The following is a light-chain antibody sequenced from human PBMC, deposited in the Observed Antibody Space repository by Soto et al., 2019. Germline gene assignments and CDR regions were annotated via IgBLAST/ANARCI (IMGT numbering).Light chain of an antibody. J-gene: IGKJ5*01. CDR1: QSVSSSY. CDR2: GAS. V-gene: IGKV3-20*01. CDR3: QQYDSSPIT. Sequence: IVLTQSPGTLSLSPGERATLSCRASQSVSSSYLAWYQQKPGQAPSLLIYGASRRATGIPDRFSGSGSGTDFTLTISRLQPEDCAVYDCQQYDSSPITFGQGTRLEIK.